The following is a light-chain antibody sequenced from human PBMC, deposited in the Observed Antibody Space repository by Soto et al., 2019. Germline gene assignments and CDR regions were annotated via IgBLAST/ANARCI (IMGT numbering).Light chain of an antibody. CDR1: QPVPRN. CDR2: DAS. Sequence: LGLTQCPGTQSLSPGERATLSCRASQPVPRNYLAWYQHRPGQPPRLLIYDASTRATGIPARFSGNGSVTDFTLTISSMQSEDFAVYDCQQYNNWRTFGQGTKVDI. V-gene: IGKV3-15*01. CDR3: QQYNNWRT. J-gene: IGKJ1*01.